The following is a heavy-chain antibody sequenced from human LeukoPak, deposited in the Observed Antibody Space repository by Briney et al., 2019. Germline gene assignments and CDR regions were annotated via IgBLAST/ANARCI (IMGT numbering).Heavy chain of an antibody. D-gene: IGHD3-22*01. V-gene: IGHV1-46*01. CDR1: GYTFTSYY. CDR3: ARSMIVGETDY. CDR2: INPSGGST. Sequence: ASVKVSCKASGYTFTSYYMHWVRQAPGQGLEWMGIINPSGGSTSYAQKFQGRVTMTRNTSISTAYMELSSLRSEDTAVYYCARSMIVGETDYWGQGTLVTVSS. J-gene: IGHJ4*02.